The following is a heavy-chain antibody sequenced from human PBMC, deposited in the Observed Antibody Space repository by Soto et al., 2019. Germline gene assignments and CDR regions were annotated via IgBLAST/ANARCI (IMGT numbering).Heavy chain of an antibody. J-gene: IGHJ5*02. CDR2: INAGNGNT. V-gene: IGHV1-3*01. CDR3: ARERASSSSVRWFDP. CDR1: GYTFTSYA. D-gene: IGHD6-6*01. Sequence: ASVKVSCKGSGYTFTSYAMHWVRQAPGQRLEWMGWINAGNGNTKYSQKFQGRVTITRDTSASTAYMELSSLRSEDTAVYYCARERASSSSVRWFDPWGQGTLVTVSS.